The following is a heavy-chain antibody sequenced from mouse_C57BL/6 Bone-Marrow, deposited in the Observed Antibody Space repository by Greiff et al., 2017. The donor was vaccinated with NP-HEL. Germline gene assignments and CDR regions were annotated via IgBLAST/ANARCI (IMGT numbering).Heavy chain of an antibody. V-gene: IGHV3-6*01. Sequence: EVKLMESGPGLVKPSQSLSLTCSVTGYSITSGYYWNWIRQFPGNKLEWMGYISYDGSNNYNPSLKNRISITRDTSKNQFFLKLNSVTTEDTATYYCARVGYDYDVDYWGQGTTLTVSS. CDR3: ARVGYDYDVDY. J-gene: IGHJ2*01. D-gene: IGHD2-4*01. CDR2: ISYDGSN. CDR1: GYSITSGYY.